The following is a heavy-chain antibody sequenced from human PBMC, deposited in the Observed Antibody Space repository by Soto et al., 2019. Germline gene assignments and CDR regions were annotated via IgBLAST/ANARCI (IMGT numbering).Heavy chain of an antibody. CDR3: ARGDYDFWSGSYYGMDV. Sequence: PGGSLRLSCAASGFTFSDYYMSWIRQAPGKGLEWVSYISSSSSYTNYADSVKGRFTISRDNAKNSLYLQMNSLRAEDTAVYYCARGDYDFWSGSYYGMDVWGQGTTVTVSS. CDR1: GFTFSDYY. CDR2: ISSSSSYT. V-gene: IGHV3-11*06. D-gene: IGHD3-3*01. J-gene: IGHJ6*02.